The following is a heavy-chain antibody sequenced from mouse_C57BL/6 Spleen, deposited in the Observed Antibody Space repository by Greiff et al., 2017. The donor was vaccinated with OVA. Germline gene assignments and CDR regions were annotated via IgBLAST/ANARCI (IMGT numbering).Heavy chain of an antibody. J-gene: IGHJ2*01. V-gene: IGHV14-2*01. Sequence: DVKLQESGAELVKPGASVKLSCTASGFNIKDYYMHWVKQRTEQGLQWIGRIDPEDGETKYAPNFQGKATITADTSSNTAYLQLSSLTSEDTAVYYCARGDVEDYWGQGTTLTVSS. CDR3: ARGDVEDY. D-gene: IGHD3-3*01. CDR1: GFNIKDYY. CDR2: IDPEDGET.